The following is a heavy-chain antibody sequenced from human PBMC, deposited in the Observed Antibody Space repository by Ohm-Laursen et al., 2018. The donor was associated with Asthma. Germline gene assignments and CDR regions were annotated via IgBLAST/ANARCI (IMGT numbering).Heavy chain of an antibody. CDR2: IYYSGST. D-gene: IGHD3-16*02. CDR3: ARVMITFGGFIVPLYYFDY. J-gene: IGHJ4*02. V-gene: IGHV4-59*01. Sequence: SETLSLTCTVSGGSISSYYWSWIRQPPGKGLEWIGYIYYSGSTNYNPSLKSRVTISVDTSKNQFSLRLSSVTAADTAFYYCARVMITFGGFIVPLYYFDYWGQGTLVIVSS. CDR1: GGSISSYY.